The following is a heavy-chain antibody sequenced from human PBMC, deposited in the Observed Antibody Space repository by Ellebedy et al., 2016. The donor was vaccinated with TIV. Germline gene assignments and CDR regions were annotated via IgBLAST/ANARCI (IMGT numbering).Heavy chain of an antibody. V-gene: IGHV4-34*01. CDR2: INHSGST. D-gene: IGHD3-22*01. CDR1: GGSFSGYY. Sequence: MPSETLSLTCAVYGGSFSGYYWSWIRQPPGKGLEWIGEINHSGSTNYNPSLKSRVTVSVDTSKNQFSLKLSSVTAADTAVYYCANSYYYDRFDYWGQGTLVTVSS. J-gene: IGHJ4*02. CDR3: ANSYYYDRFDY.